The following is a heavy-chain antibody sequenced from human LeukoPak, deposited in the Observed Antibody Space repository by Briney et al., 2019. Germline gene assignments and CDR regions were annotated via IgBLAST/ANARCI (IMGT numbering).Heavy chain of an antibody. CDR1: GFTFSSFA. CDR2: ISSGGNT. V-gene: IGHV3-66*01. CDR3: AREKGGYYDH. J-gene: IGHJ4*02. Sequence: GGSLRLSCAASGFTFSSFAITWVRQAPGKGLEWVSVISSGGNTYYADSVKDRFTIYRDNSKNTLYLQMNSLRAEDTAVYYCAREKGGYYDHWGQGTLVTVSS. D-gene: IGHD3-16*01.